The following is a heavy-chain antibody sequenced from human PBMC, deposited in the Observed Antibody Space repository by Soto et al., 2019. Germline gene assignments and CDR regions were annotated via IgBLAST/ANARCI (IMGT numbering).Heavy chain of an antibody. CDR1: GFTFSGYA. D-gene: IGHD2-8*01. V-gene: IGHV3-48*01. Sequence: EVPLVESGGGLVQPGGSLRLSCAASGFTFSGYAMNWVRQAPGKGLQWLSYISTGSHTRYYADSVKGRFTISRDNAKNSLYLQMNSLRAEDTAVYYCARSGLNNWFDPWGQGTLVTVSS. J-gene: IGHJ5*02. CDR2: ISTGSHTR. CDR3: ARSGLNNWFDP.